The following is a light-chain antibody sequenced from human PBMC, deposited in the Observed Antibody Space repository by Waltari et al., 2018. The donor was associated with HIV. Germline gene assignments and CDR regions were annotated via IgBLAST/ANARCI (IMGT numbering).Light chain of an antibody. CDR2: DVS. CDR3: SSYTVPGTL. V-gene: IGLV2-14*01. CDR1: SSAIGAYTY. J-gene: IGLJ1*01. Sequence: SALTQPASVSGSPGQSITISCTGTSSAIGAYTYVSWYQQYPGKAPKLMIYDVSNRPSGVSTRFSGSKSGNTASLTISGLQAEDEADYYCSSYTVPGTLFGTGTRVTVL.